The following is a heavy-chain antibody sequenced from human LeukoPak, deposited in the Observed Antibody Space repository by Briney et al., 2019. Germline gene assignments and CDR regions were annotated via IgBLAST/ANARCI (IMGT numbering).Heavy chain of an antibody. Sequence: GGSLRLSCAASGFTFSSYAMSWVRQAPGKGLEWVSAISSDGTTYYTDSVKGRFTISRDNSKNTLYLQMNSLRAEDTAVYYCAKGQQWLAFFDYWGQGTLVTVSS. D-gene: IGHD6-19*01. V-gene: IGHV3-23*01. J-gene: IGHJ4*02. CDR1: GFTFSSYA. CDR3: AKGQQWLAFFDY. CDR2: ISSDGTT.